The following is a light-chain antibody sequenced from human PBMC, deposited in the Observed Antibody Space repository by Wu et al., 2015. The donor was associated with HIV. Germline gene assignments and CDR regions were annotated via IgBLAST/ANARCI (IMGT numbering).Light chain of an antibody. CDR2: GAT. CDR1: QNVARDY. CDR3: QQYGTSPVT. Sequence: VVTQSPGMLSLSPGERATLSCRASQNVARDYLAWYQQKPGQAPRLLIYGATNRATGIPDRFSGSGSGTDFTLTISRLAPEDFAVYYCQQYGTSPVTFAGGTKVEIK. V-gene: IGKV3-20*01. J-gene: IGKJ4*01.